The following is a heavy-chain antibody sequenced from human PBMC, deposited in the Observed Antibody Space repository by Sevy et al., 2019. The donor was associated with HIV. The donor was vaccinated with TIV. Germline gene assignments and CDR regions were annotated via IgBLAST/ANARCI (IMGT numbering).Heavy chain of an antibody. Sequence: GGSLRLSCAASGFTFSANWMNWVRQAPGKGLEWVANIKADGSDKHYVDSVEGRFTISRDNAKNLLFLQMNSLGVEDTAVYFRAHETFGRFESWGQGTLVTVSS. D-gene: IGHD3-16*01. J-gene: IGHJ4*02. CDR1: GFTFSANW. CDR3: AHETFGRFES. CDR2: IKADGSDK. V-gene: IGHV3-7*03.